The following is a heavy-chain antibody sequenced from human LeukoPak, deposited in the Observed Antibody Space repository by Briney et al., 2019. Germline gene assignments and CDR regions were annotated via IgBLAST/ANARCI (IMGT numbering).Heavy chain of an antibody. J-gene: IGHJ4*02. V-gene: IGHV3-23*01. CDR3: AKDRLSLDY. D-gene: IGHD2/OR15-2a*01. CDR1: VFTFSSYG. Sequence: GGSLRLSCAASVFTFSSYGMSWVRPAPGKGLEWVSGISGSGGSTYYADSVKGRFTISRDNSKNTLYLQMNSLRAEDTAAYYCAKDRLSLDYWGQGTLVTVSS. CDR2: ISGSGGST.